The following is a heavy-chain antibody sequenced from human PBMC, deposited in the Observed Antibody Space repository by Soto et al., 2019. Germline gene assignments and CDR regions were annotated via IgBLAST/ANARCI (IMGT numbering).Heavy chain of an antibody. CDR3: ATWLLREHAYDI. Sequence: SGGSLRLSCTALGLTISGKKYMSWVRQAPGRRLEWVSSLYDVDGTYYADSVKGRFTISSDTSKTIVFLQMSSLGPDDTAVYYCATWLLREHAYDIGGLRTTVTVSS. V-gene: IGHV3-53*01. J-gene: IGHJ3*02. CDR1: GLTISGKKY. D-gene: IGHD1-26*01. CDR2: LYDVDGT.